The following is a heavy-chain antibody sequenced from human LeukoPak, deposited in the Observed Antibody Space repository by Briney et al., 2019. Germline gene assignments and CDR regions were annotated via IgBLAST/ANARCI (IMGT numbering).Heavy chain of an antibody. J-gene: IGHJ4*02. CDR2: ISAYNGNT. Sequence: GASVKVSCKASGYTFTSYGISWVRQAPGQGLEWMGWISAYNGNTNYAQRLQGRVTMTTDTSTSTAYMELRSLRSDDTAVYYCARDDYDSSGSYFDYWGQGTLVTVSS. CDR3: ARDDYDSSGSYFDY. V-gene: IGHV1-18*01. CDR1: GYTFTSYG. D-gene: IGHD3-22*01.